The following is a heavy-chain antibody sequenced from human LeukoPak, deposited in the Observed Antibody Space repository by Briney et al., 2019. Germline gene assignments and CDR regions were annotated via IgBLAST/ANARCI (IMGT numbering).Heavy chain of an antibody. Sequence: PGGSLRLSCAASGFTFSSYSMNWVRQAPGKGLEWVSSISSSSSYIYYADSVKGRFTISRDNAKNSLYLQMNSLRAGDTAVYYCARDFYGDYACDYWGQGTLVTVSS. J-gene: IGHJ4*02. CDR2: ISSSSSYI. D-gene: IGHD4-17*01. CDR3: ARDFYGDYACDY. CDR1: GFTFSSYS. V-gene: IGHV3-21*01.